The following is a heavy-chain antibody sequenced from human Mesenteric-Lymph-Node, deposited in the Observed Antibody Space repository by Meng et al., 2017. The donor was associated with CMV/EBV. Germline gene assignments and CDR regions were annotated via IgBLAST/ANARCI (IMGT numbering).Heavy chain of an antibody. V-gene: IGHV1-69*05. J-gene: IGHJ1*01. CDR3: ASGYCSSTSCHEYFQH. CDR1: GTFRSYA. CDR2: IIPIFGTA. Sequence: GTFRSYAISWVRQAPGQGLEWMGGIIPIFGTANYAQKFQGRVTITTDESTSTAYMELSSLRSEDTAVYYCASGYCSSTSCHEYFQHWGQGTLVTVSS. D-gene: IGHD2-2*03.